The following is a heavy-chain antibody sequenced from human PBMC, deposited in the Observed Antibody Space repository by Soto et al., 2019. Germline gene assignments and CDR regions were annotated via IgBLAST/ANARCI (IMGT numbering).Heavy chain of an antibody. Sequence: SDTLSLTCTVSGVSFSSYYWSWIRQPPGKGLEWIGYIHYSGSTSYNPSLKSRVAISVDTSKNQFSLKLSSVTAADTAVYYCAKQSRPPGILTGYYLPFDIWGQGTMVTVSS. V-gene: IGHV4-59*08. CDR2: IHYSGST. CDR1: GVSFSSYY. CDR3: AKQSRPPGILTGYYLPFDI. J-gene: IGHJ3*02. D-gene: IGHD3-9*01.